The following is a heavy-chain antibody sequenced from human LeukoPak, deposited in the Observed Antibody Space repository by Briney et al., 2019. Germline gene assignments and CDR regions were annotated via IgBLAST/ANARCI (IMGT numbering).Heavy chain of an antibody. Sequence: GGSLRLSCAASGFTFSDYYMSWIRQAPGKGLEWVSYISSSGSTIYYADSVKGRFTISRDNAKNSLYLQMNSLRAEDTALYYCAKGGIEVPAAISCWGQGTLVTVSS. CDR2: ISSSGSTI. V-gene: IGHV3-11*01. D-gene: IGHD2-2*02. J-gene: IGHJ4*02. CDR1: GFTFSDYY. CDR3: AKGGIEVPAAISC.